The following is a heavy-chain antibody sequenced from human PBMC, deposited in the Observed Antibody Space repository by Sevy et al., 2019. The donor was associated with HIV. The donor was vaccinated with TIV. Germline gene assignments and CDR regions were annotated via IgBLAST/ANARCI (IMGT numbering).Heavy chain of an antibody. D-gene: IGHD3-22*01. CDR3: ARVRGCRTYYYDSSGPFDY. CDR2: INPNSGGT. V-gene: IGHV1-2*06. Sequence: GPVKVSCKASGYTFTGYYMHWVRQAPGQGLERMGRINPNSGGTNYAQKFQGRVTMTRDTSISTAYMELSRLRSDDTAAYYCARVRGCRTYYYDSSGPFDYWGQGTLVHVSS. CDR1: GYTFTGYY. J-gene: IGHJ4*02.